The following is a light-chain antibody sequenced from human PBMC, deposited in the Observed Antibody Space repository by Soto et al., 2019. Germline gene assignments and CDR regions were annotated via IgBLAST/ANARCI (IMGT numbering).Light chain of an antibody. CDR2: GAS. CDR1: QSVSSSY. J-gene: IGKJ5*01. CDR3: QQYGSSPIT. V-gene: IGKV3-20*01. Sequence: EVVLTQSPGTLSLSAGERATLSCRASQSVSSSYLAWYQQKPGQAPRLLIYGASSRATGIPDRFSGSGSGTDFALTISRMEPEDVGMYYCQQYGSSPITFGQGTRLEIK.